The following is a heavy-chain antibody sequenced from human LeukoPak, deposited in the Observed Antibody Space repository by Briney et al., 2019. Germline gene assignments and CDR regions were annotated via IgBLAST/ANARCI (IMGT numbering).Heavy chain of an antibody. Sequence: GGSLRLSCAASGFTFDDYGMSWVRQAPGKGLEWVSGINWNGGSTGYADSVKGRFTISRGNAKNSLYLQMNSLRAEDTALYYCARKVSGWSPENWFDPWGQGTLVTVSS. J-gene: IGHJ5*02. CDR3: ARKVSGWSPENWFDP. V-gene: IGHV3-20*04. CDR1: GFTFDDYG. D-gene: IGHD6-19*01. CDR2: INWNGGST.